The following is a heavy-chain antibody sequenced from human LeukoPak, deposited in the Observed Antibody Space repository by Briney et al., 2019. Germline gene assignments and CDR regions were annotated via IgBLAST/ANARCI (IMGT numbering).Heavy chain of an antibody. CDR2: IRAYNGNT. CDR1: LDSPIMFI. V-gene: IGHV1-18*01. D-gene: IGHD2-15*01. CDR3: ARDLGSGISVNAFDI. J-gene: IGHJ3*02. Sequence: GASPRDSSMHPLDSPIMFITCWVPHTPGQRLEWMGWIRAYNGNTNYAQKLQGRVTMTTDTSTSTAYMELRSLRSDDTAVYYCARDLGSGISVNAFDIWGQGTMVTVSS.